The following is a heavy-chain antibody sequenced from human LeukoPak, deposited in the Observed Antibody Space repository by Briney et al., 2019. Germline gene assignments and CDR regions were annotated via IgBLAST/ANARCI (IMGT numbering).Heavy chain of an antibody. Sequence: GESLKISCKGSGYSFTSYWIGWVRQMPGKGLEWMGIIYPGDSDTRYSPSFQGQVTISADKSISTAYLQWSSLKASDTAMYYCARQGKMVRGVIVFDYWGQGTLVTVSS. CDR2: IYPGDSDT. D-gene: IGHD3-10*01. J-gene: IGHJ4*02. CDR1: GYSFTSYW. V-gene: IGHV5-51*01. CDR3: ARQGKMVRGVIVFDY.